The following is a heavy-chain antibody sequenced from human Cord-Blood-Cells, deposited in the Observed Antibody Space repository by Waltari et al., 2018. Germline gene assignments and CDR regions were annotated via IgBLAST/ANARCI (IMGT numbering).Heavy chain of an antibody. D-gene: IGHD3-22*01. CDR2: IYYSGST. CDR3: ARLGWNTYDSSGYYYFDY. J-gene: IGHJ4*02. CDR1: GGSISSYY. Sequence: QVQLQESGPGLVKPSETLSLTCTVSGGSISSYYWSWIRQPPGKGLEWIGYIYYSGSTNYSPSLKSRVTISVETSKNQFSLKLSSVTAADTAVYYCARLGWNTYDSSGYYYFDYWGQGTLVTVSS. V-gene: IGHV4-59*08.